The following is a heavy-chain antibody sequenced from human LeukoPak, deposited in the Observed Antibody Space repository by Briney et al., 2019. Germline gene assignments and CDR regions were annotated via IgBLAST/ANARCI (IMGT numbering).Heavy chain of an antibody. J-gene: IGHJ4*02. V-gene: IGHV4-4*07. Sequence: PSETLSLTCTVSGGSISSYYWSWIRQPAGKGLEWIGSIYYSGSTYYNPSLKSRVTISVDTSKNQFSLKLSSVTAADTAVYYCARVTIAAAAAYYFDYWGQGTLVTVSS. CDR2: IYYSGST. CDR1: GGSISSYY. CDR3: ARVTIAAAAAYYFDY. D-gene: IGHD6-13*01.